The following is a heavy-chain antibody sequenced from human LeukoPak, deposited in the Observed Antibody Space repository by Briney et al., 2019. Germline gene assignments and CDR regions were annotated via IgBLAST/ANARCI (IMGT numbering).Heavy chain of an antibody. CDR3: ARSPYVIGLRDAFDI. CDR1: GFTFSSYA. V-gene: IGHV3-21*01. J-gene: IGHJ3*02. D-gene: IGHD3-16*02. CDR2: ISSSSSYI. Sequence: GGSLRLSCAASGFTFSSYAMSWVRRAPGKGLEWVSSISSSSSYIYYADSVKGRFTISRDNAKNSLYLQMHSLRAEDTAVYYCARSPYVIGLRDAFDIWGQGTMVTVSS.